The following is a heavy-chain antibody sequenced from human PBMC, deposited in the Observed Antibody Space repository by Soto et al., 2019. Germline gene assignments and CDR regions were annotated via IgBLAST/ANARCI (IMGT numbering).Heavy chain of an antibody. J-gene: IGHJ4*02. CDR1: DGSISRNGYY. V-gene: IGHV4-39*01. D-gene: IGHD4-17*01. CDR3: TRRRDYGDFSVD. CDR2: MHYSGSA. Sequence: QLQLQESGPGLVKPSETLSLTCTVSDGSISRNGYYWDWIRQPPGKGLAWIGSMHYSGSAYYNASLKSRLTVSVDTSKNQFSMKLSSVTAADTAVYYCTRRRDYGDFSVDWGQGTLVTVSP.